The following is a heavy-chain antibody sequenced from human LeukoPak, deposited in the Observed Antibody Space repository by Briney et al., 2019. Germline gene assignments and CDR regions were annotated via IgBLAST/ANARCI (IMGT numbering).Heavy chain of an antibody. Sequence: ASVKVSCKASGYTFTGYYMHWLRQAPGQGLEWMGWIIPNSGATNYAQNFQGRVTMTRDTSLNTAYMDLSRLRSDDTAVYYCAIMGDTFDIWGQGTMVTVSS. CDR2: IIPNSGAT. V-gene: IGHV1-2*02. CDR3: AIMGDTFDI. CDR1: GYTFTGYY. J-gene: IGHJ3*02. D-gene: IGHD2-8*01.